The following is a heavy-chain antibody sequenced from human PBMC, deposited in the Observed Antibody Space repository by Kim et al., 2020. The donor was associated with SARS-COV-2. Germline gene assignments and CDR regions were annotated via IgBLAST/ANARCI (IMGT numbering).Heavy chain of an antibody. CDR3: ARDRGCSGGSCMWDY. Sequence: ASVKVSCNASGYTFTSYYMHWVRQAPGQGLEWMGIINPSGGSTSYAQKFQGRVTMTRDTSTSTVYMELSSLRSEDTAVYYCARDRGCSGGSCMWDYWGQGTLVTVSS. CDR2: INPSGGST. V-gene: IGHV1-46*01. J-gene: IGHJ4*02. CDR1: GYTFTSYY. D-gene: IGHD2-15*01.